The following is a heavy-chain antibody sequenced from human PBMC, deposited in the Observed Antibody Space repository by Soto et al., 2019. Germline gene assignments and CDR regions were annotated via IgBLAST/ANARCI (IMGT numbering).Heavy chain of an antibody. CDR2: IIPIFGTA. CDR3: ACPPNDYVILTGYPDYYGMDV. V-gene: IGHV1-69*12. CDR1: GGTFSSYA. Sequence: QVQLVQSGAEVKKPGSSVKVSCKASGGTFSSYAISWVRQAPGQGLEWMGGIIPIFGTANYAQKFQGRVTVTADESTSTTYMELSSLRSEDTAGYYCACPPNDYVILTGYPDYYGMDVWGQGTTVTVSS. J-gene: IGHJ6*02. D-gene: IGHD3-9*01.